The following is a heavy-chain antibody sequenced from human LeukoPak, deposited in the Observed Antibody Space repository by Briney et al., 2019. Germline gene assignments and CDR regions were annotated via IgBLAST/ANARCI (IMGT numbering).Heavy chain of an antibody. D-gene: IGHD4/OR15-4a*01. V-gene: IGHV3-66*04. Sequence: GGSLRLSCTVSGFTVSSNSMSCVRQAPGEGLEWVSFIYSGNTHLSDSVKGGFTISRDNPKNTLYLQKNSLRAEDTAVYYCARRAGAYSHPYDYWGQGTLVAVSS. CDR1: GFTVSSNS. CDR2: IYSGNT. CDR3: ARRAGAYSHPYDY. J-gene: IGHJ4*02.